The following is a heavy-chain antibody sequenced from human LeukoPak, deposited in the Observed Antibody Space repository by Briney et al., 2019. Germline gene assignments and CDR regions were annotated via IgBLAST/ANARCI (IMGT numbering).Heavy chain of an antibody. D-gene: IGHD3-10*01. Sequence: ASVKVSCKASGYTFTGYYMHWVRQAPGQGLEWMGWINPNSGGTNYAQKFQGRATMTRDTSINTAYMDLSRLISDDTAVYYCARDQNYYGSGSYYNVDQWGQGTLVTVSS. CDR1: GYTFTGYY. CDR3: ARDQNYYGSGSYYNVDQ. J-gene: IGHJ4*02. CDR2: INPNSGGT. V-gene: IGHV1-2*02.